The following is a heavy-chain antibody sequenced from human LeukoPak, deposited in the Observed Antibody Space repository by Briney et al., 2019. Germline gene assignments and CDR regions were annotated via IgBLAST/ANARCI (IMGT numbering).Heavy chain of an antibody. D-gene: IGHD3-10*01. J-gene: IGHJ6*02. Sequence: SGTLSLTCAVSGGSISSSNWWSWVRQPPGKGLEWIGEIYHSGSTNYNPSLKSRVTISVDKSKNQFSLKLSSVTAADTAVYYCARCGSGSLYYYYYGMDVWGQGTTVTVSS. CDR2: IYHSGST. CDR1: GGSISSSNW. CDR3: ARCGSGSLYYYYYGMDV. V-gene: IGHV4-4*02.